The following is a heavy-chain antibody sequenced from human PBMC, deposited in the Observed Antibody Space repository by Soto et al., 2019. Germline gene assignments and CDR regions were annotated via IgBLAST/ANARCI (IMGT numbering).Heavy chain of an antibody. V-gene: IGHV4-59*01. CDR2: IYYSGST. CDR3: ARGDILTGYPI. Sequence: PSETLSLTCTVSGCSISSYYWSWIRQPPGKGLEWIGYIYYSGSTNYNPSLKSRVTISVDTSKNQFSLKLSSVTAADTAVYYCARGDILTGYPIWGQGAMVTVSS. J-gene: IGHJ3*02. D-gene: IGHD3-9*01. CDR1: GCSISSYY.